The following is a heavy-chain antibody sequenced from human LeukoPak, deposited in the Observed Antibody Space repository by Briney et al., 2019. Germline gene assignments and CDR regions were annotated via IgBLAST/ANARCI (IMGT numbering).Heavy chain of an antibody. D-gene: IGHD3-22*01. Sequence: SETLSLTCAVYGGSLSGYYWNWIRQPPGKGLEWIGEINHSGSTTYNSSLKSRVAISVDTSKSQFSLELSSVTAADTAVYYCAMYSLVTNTLDIWGQGTVVTVSS. J-gene: IGHJ3*02. V-gene: IGHV4-34*01. CDR3: AMYSLVTNTLDI. CDR2: INHSGST. CDR1: GGSLSGYY.